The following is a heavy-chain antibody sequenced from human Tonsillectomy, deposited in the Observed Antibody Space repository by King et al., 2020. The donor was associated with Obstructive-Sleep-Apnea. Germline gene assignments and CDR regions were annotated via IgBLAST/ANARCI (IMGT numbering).Heavy chain of an antibody. CDR1: GFSVRSNCYS. J-gene: IGHJ4*02. V-gene: IGHV4-30-4*07. CDR2: LHYSGYT. CDR3: ARDPGHYCDT. Sequence: LQLQESGPGLVRTSQTLSLTCVVCGFSVRSNCYSWSWILQPPGKGSELVWDLHYSGYTSYHTSLNSRATISMHTSTNQLSLTLRSATAADTAIYYCARDPGHYCDTWGQGTLVTVSS. D-gene: IGHD3-10*01.